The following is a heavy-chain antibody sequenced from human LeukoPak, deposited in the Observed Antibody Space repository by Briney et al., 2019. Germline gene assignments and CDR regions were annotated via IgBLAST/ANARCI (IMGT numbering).Heavy chain of an antibody. V-gene: IGHV3-21*04. Sequence: GGSLRLSCAASGFTFSSYSMNWVRQAPGKGLEWVSSISSSSSYIYYADSVKGRFTISRDNAKNSLYLQMNSLRPEDTALYYCVKDSKSDTVVVPAVDVWGKGTTVTISS. D-gene: IGHD2-2*01. CDR2: ISSSSSYI. J-gene: IGHJ6*04. CDR1: GFTFSSYS. CDR3: VKDSKSDTVVVPAVDV.